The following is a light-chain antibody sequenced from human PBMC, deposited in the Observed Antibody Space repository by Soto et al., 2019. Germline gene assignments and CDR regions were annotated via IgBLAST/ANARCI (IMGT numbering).Light chain of an antibody. CDR1: SSDVGSYNL. CDR3: CSYAGSSTSYV. V-gene: IGLV2-23*02. Sequence: QSALTQPASVSGSPGQSITISCTGTSSDVGSYNLVSWYQQHPGKAPKLMIYEVSKRPSGVSNRFSGSKSGNTASLTISGLQAEDEADYYCCSYAGSSTSYVLGTGTKVTVL. J-gene: IGLJ1*01. CDR2: EVS.